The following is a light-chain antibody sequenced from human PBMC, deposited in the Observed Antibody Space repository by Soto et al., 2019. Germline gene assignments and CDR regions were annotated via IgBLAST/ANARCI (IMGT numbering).Light chain of an antibody. Sequence: EIVLTHSPSTLSLSPVERATLSCRASQSVSSYLAWYQQKPGQAPRLLIYDASNRAPGIPARFSGSGSGTDFTLTISSLEPEDFAVYYCQQRSNWPITFGQGTRLEIK. V-gene: IGKV3-11*01. J-gene: IGKJ5*01. CDR2: DAS. CDR3: QQRSNWPIT. CDR1: QSVSSY.